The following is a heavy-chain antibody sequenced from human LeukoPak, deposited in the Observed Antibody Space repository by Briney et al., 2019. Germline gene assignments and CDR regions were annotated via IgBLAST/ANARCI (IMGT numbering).Heavy chain of an antibody. CDR2: ISGSGGVYT. Sequence: PAGSLRLSCAASGFIFSSNIMNWVRQAPGKGLEWVSTISGSGGVYTYYADSVKGRFTISRDNSKDTLYLQMNSLRAEDTAVYYCAKGPGHDYWGQGTLVTVSS. CDR3: AKGPGHDY. V-gene: IGHV3-23*01. J-gene: IGHJ4*02. CDR1: GFIFSSNI.